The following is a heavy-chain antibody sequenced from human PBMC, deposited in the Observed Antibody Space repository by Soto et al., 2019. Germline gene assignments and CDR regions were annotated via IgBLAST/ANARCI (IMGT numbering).Heavy chain of an antibody. CDR2: INAGNGNT. J-gene: IGHJ4*02. CDR3: ARDKIVLMVYAKMFDY. Sequence: ASVKVSCKASGYTFTSYAMHWVRQAPGQRLEWMGWINAGNGNTKYSQKFQGRVTITRDTSASTAYMELSSLRSEDTAVYYCARDKIVLMVYAKMFDYWGQGTLVTVSS. CDR1: GYTFTSYA. D-gene: IGHD2-8*01. V-gene: IGHV1-3*01.